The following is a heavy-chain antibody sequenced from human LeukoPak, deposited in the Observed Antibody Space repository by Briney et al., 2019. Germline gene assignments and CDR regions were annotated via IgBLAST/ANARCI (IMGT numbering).Heavy chain of an antibody. D-gene: IGHD6-13*01. V-gene: IGHV3-23*01. CDR2: ISGSGGST. Sequence: PGGSLRLSCAASGFTFSSYAMRWVRQAPGKGLEWVSAISGSGGSTYYADSVKGRFTISRDNSKNTLYLQMNSLRAEDTAVYYCARGRVSYYYMDVWGKGTTVTVSS. CDR3: ARGRVSYYYMDV. CDR1: GFTFSSYA. J-gene: IGHJ6*03.